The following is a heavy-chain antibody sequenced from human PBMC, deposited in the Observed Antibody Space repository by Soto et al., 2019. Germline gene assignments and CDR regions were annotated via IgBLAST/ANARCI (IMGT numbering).Heavy chain of an antibody. D-gene: IGHD6-19*01. J-gene: IGHJ3*02. V-gene: IGHV3-30*03. CDR2: ISYDGSNK. CDR3: TASSGWYNAFDI. CDR1: GFTFSSYG. Sequence: GGSLRLSCAASGFTFSSYGMHWVRQAPGKGLEWVAIISYDGSNKYYADSVKGRFTISRDDSKNTLHLQMNSLRTEDTAVYYCTASSGWYNAFDIWSQGTMVTVSS.